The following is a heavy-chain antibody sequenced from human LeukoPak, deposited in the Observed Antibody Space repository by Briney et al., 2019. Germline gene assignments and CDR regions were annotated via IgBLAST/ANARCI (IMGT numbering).Heavy chain of an antibody. CDR2: ISGSGGST. J-gene: IGHJ4*01. D-gene: IGHD3-9*01. CDR3: AKDYDVLTGAIDF. V-gene: IGHV3-23*01. CDR1: GFTFSSYG. Sequence: SRGSLRLSCAASGFTFSSYGMSWVRQAPGKGLEWVSAISGSGGSTYYADSVKGRFTISRDNSKNTLYLQMNSLRAEDTAFYYCAKDYDVLTGAIDFWGHGTLVTVSS.